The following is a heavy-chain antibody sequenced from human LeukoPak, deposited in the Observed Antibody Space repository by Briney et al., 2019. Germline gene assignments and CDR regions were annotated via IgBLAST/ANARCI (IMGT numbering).Heavy chain of an antibody. CDR2: VNHSGST. CDR3: ARGGYSGYRARFDY. J-gene: IGHJ4*02. Sequence: PSETLSLTCAVHGGPFSGYFWNWIRRPPGMGLGWIGEVNHSGSTNYNPSLKSRVTISVDTAKNQFTLKLSSVTAAETSVYYCARGGYSGYRARFDYWGQGTLVTVSS. D-gene: IGHD5-12*01. V-gene: IGHV4-34*01. CDR1: GGPFSGYF.